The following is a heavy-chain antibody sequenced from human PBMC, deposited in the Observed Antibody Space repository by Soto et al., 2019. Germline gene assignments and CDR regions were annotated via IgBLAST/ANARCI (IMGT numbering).Heavy chain of an antibody. CDR3: ASYYCTNGVCYVPPDY. J-gene: IGHJ4*02. Sequence: QVQLVESGGGVVQPGRSLRLSCAASGFTFSSYAMHWVRQAPGKGLEWVAVISYDGSNKYYADSVKGRFTISRDNSKNTLYLQMNSLRAEDTAVYYCASYYCTNGVCYVPPDYWGQGTLVTVSS. V-gene: IGHV3-30-3*01. CDR2: ISYDGSNK. CDR1: GFTFSSYA. D-gene: IGHD2-8*01.